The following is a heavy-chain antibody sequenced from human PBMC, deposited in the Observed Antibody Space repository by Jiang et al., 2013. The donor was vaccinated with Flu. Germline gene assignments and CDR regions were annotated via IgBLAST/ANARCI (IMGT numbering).Heavy chain of an antibody. Sequence: LLKPSETLSLTCAVYGGSFSGYYWSWIRQPPGKGLEWIGEINHSGSTNYNPSLKSRVTISVDTSKNQFSLKLSSVTAADTAVYYCASRRVYYYDSSGYYFLWGQGTLVTVSS. V-gene: IGHV4-34*01. D-gene: IGHD3-22*01. CDR1: GGSFSGYY. CDR3: ASRRVYYYDSSGYYFL. J-gene: IGHJ4*02. CDR2: INHSGST.